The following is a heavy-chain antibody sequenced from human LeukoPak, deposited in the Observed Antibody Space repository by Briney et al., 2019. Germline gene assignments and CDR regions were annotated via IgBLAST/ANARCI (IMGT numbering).Heavy chain of an antibody. CDR1: GFTFSTNA. Sequence: GGSLRLSCAASGFTFSTNAMHWVRQAPGKGLEWVAVISYDGNAKYYADSVKGRFTISRDNPKNTLYLQMNSLRPEDTAVYYCARPLGSYKDYGDYHHWGQGTLVTVSS. V-gene: IGHV3-30*04. D-gene: IGHD4-17*01. CDR2: ISYDGNAK. CDR3: ARPLGSYKDYGDYHH. J-gene: IGHJ1*01.